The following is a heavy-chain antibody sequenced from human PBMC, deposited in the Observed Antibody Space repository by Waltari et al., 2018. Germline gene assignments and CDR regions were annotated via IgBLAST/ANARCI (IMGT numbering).Heavy chain of an antibody. CDR2: IYSDGRT. D-gene: IGHD6-19*01. J-gene: IGHJ4*02. V-gene: IGHV3-53*01. CDR1: GLNVSRNY. Sequence: EMQLVESGGGLIQPGGSLRLSCAASGLNVSRNYMSWVRQAPGEGLEWVSIIYSDGRTYYADSVKGRFTISRDNSKNTLYLQMNSLRAEDTAIYYCAREVYRSGGHWGQGTLVTVSS. CDR3: AREVYRSGGH.